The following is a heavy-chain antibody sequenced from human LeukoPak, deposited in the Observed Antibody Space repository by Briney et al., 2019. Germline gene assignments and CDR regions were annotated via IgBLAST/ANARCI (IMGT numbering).Heavy chain of an antibody. Sequence: SETLSLTCAVYGGSFSGYYWSWIRQPPGKGLEWIGEINHSGSTNYNPSLKSRVTISVDTSKNQFSLKLSSVTAADTAVYYCARCIAAAGTWVYYYYMDVWGKGTTVTVSS. J-gene: IGHJ6*03. CDR3: ARCIAAAGTWVYYYYMDV. CDR1: GGSFSGYY. V-gene: IGHV4-34*01. D-gene: IGHD6-13*01. CDR2: INHSGST.